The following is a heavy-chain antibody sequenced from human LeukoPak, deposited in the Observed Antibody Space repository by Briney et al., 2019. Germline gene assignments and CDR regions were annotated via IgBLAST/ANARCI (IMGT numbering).Heavy chain of an antibody. CDR1: GFTFSSYS. D-gene: IGHD7-27*01. Sequence: GGSLRLSCAASGFTFSSYSMNWVRQAPGKGLEWVSSISSSSNYIYYADSVKGRFTISRDNAKNTVYLQMNSLRADDTAMYYCAKGQGNWGFYNFDYWGQGTLVTVSS. CDR3: AKGQGNWGFYNFDY. V-gene: IGHV3-21*04. J-gene: IGHJ4*02. CDR2: ISSSSNYI.